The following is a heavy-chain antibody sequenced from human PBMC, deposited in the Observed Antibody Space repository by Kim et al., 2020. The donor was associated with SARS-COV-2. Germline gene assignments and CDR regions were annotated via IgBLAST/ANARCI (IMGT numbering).Heavy chain of an antibody. CDR2: ISYDGSNK. CDR1: GFTFSSYG. Sequence: GGSLRLSCAASGFTFSSYGMHWVRQAPGKGLEWVAVISYDGSNKYYADSVKGRFTISRDNSKNTLYLQMNSLRAEDTAVYYCAKDRGYQLLYGWFDPWGQGTLVTVSS. V-gene: IGHV3-30*18. D-gene: IGHD2-2*02. J-gene: IGHJ5*02. CDR3: AKDRGYQLLYGWFDP.